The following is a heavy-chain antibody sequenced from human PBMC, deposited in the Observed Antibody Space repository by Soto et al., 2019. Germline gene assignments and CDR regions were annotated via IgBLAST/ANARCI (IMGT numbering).Heavy chain of an antibody. Sequence: GASVKVSCKASGFTFTSSAVQWVRQARGQRLEWIGWIVVGSGNTNYAQKFQERVTITRDMSTSTAYMELSSLRSEDTAVYYCAADLEGRDVLVPAAAQQEYYYGMDVWGQGTTVTVSS. CDR1: GFTFTSSA. V-gene: IGHV1-58*01. CDR2: IVVGSGNT. CDR3: AADLEGRDVLVPAAAQQEYYYGMDV. J-gene: IGHJ6*02. D-gene: IGHD2-2*01.